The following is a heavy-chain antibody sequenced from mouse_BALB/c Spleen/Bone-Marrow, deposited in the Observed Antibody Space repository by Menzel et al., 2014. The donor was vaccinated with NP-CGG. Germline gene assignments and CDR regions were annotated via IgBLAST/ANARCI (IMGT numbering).Heavy chain of an antibody. V-gene: IGHV14-3*02. CDR3: XXXXXYDYFDY. CDR1: GFNIKDTY. J-gene: IGHJ2*01. CDR2: IDPANGNT. Sequence: EVKLVESGAELVKPGASVKLSCTASGFNIKDTYMHWVKQRPEQGLEWIGRIDPANGNTKYDPKFQGKATITADTSSNTAYLQLSSLTSEDNAXXXXXXXXXYDYFDYWGQGTTLTVSS.